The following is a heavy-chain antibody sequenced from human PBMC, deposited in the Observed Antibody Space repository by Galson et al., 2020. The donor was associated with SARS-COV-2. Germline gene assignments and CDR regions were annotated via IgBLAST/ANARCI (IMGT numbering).Heavy chain of an antibody. V-gene: IGHV4-39*07. CDR3: ARDGRYYYDSSGYYSRAFDI. CDR1: GGSISSSSYY. D-gene: IGHD3-22*01. Sequence: SETLSLTCTVSGGSISSSSYYWGWIRQPPGKGLEWIGSIYYSGSTYYNPSLKSRVTISVDTSKNQFSLKLSSVTAADTAVYYCARDGRYYYDSSGYYSRAFDIWGQGTMVTVSS. J-gene: IGHJ3*02. CDR2: IYYSGST.